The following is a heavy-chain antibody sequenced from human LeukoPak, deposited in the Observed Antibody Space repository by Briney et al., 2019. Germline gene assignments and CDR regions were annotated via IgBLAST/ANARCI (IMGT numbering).Heavy chain of an antibody. CDR3: ARGRQDVTMIVVVMTAVSYYLDV. V-gene: IGHV4-34*01. CDR2: MNPIVST. Sequence: SETLSLTSAVYGGSFSGYYCTWIRQTPPQGLDRIGVMNPIVSTNYNPSLKSRVTISVDTSKNQFSLELSSVTAADTAVYYCARGRQDVTMIVVVMTAVSYYLDVWGEGTTVTVS. D-gene: IGHD3-22*01. J-gene: IGHJ6*03. CDR1: GGSFSGYY.